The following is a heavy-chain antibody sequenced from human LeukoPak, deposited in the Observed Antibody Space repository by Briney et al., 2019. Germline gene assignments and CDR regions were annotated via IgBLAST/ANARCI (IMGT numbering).Heavy chain of an antibody. V-gene: IGHV3-7*03. J-gene: IGHJ6*02. Sequence: PGGSLRLSCVASGFTFSDYWMTWVRQAPGQGLEWVANIDGGGNARFYVDSLKGRFTISRDNAKNSLYLQMNGLRADDTAVYYCANHGVYSGSYSMDVWGQGTTVIVSS. CDR2: IDGGGNAR. CDR1: GFTFSDYW. CDR3: ANHGVYSGSYSMDV. D-gene: IGHD1-26*01.